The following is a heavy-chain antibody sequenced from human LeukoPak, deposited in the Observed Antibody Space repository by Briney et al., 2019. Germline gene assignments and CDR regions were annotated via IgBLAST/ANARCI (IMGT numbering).Heavy chain of an antibody. J-gene: IGHJ4*02. CDR2: INHSGST. CDR1: GGSFSGYY. V-gene: IGHV4-34*01. Sequence: PSETLSLTCAVYGGSFSGYYWSWIRQPPGKGLEWIGEINHSGSTNYNPSLKSRVTISVDTSKNQFSLKLSSVTVADTAVYYCARGDVDTAMVTLFVWGQGTLVTVSS. D-gene: IGHD5-18*01. CDR3: ARGDVDTAMVTLFV.